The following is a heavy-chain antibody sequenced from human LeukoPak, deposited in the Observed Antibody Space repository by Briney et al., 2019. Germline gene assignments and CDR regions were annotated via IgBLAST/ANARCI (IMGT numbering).Heavy chain of an antibody. J-gene: IGHJ4*02. CDR1: GGSVNSGGYY. CDR2: ISYSGST. CDR3: AVGPHHYFDS. Sequence: ASETLSLTCTVSGGSVNSGGYYWSWIRQHPGKGLEWIGYISYSGSTYYNPSLKSRLTILLDTSKNQFSLRLSSVSAADAAVYFCAVGPHHYFDSWGQGTLVTVSS. V-gene: IGHV4-31*03.